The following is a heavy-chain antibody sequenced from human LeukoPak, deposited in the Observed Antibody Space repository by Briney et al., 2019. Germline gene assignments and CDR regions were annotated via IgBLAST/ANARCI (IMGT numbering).Heavy chain of an antibody. CDR1: GGSISSHY. CDR2: VYYRGST. D-gene: IGHD6-6*01. J-gene: IGHJ4*02. Sequence: SETLSLTCTVSGGSISSHYWSWIRQPPGKGLEWIGYVYYRGSTNYNPSLKSRVTISVDTSKNHFSLKLSSVTAADTAVYYCARRGSSWDYFDYWGQGALVTVSS. V-gene: IGHV4-59*11. CDR3: ARRGSSWDYFDY.